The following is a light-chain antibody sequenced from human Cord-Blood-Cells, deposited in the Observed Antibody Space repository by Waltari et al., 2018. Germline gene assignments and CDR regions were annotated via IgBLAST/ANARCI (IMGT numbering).Light chain of an antibody. CDR1: QSVSSSY. CDR2: GAS. CDR3: QQYGSSPLT. Sequence: EIVLTQSPGTLSLSPGERATLSCRASQSVSSSYLAWYQQKPGQAPRLLIYGASSRATGIADRFSCIGSGTDFTLTISRLEPEDFAVYYCQQYGSSPLTCGGGTKVEIK. J-gene: IGKJ4*01. V-gene: IGKV3-20*01.